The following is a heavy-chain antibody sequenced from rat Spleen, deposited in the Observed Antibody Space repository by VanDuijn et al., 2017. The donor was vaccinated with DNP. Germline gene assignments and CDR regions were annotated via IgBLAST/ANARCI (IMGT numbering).Heavy chain of an antibody. CDR1: GFTFSNYY. J-gene: IGHJ4*01. CDR2: ISTGGGNT. V-gene: IGHV5S11*01. CDR3: ARVQLGYYALDA. D-gene: IGHD5-1*01. Sequence: EVQLVESGGGLVQPGRSMKLSCAASGFTFSNYYMAWVRQAPTKGLEWVASISTGGGNTYYRDSVKGRFTISRDNAKSTLYLQMDSLRSEEKAPYYCARVQLGYYALDAWGQGTSVTVSS.